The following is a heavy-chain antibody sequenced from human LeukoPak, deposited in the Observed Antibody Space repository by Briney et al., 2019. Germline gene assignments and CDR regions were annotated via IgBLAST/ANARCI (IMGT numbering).Heavy chain of an antibody. J-gene: IGHJ4*02. V-gene: IGHV3-30*18. CDR2: ISYDGSNK. D-gene: IGHD3-10*01. CDR3: GKGLPGDY. Sequence: GGSLRLSCAASGFTLSSYGMHWVRQAPGKGLEWVAVISYDGSNKYYADSVKGRFTISRDNSKNTLYLQMNSLRAEDTAVYFCGKGLPGDYWGQGTLVTVSS. CDR1: GFTLSSYG.